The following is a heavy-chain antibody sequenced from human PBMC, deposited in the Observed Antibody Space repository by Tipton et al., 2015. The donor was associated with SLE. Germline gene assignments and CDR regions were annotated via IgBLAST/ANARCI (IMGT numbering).Heavy chain of an antibody. CDR3: ARDDSPGID. J-gene: IGHJ4*02. D-gene: IGHD2-21*01. V-gene: IGHV3-49*04. CDR2: IKNKAYGETT. CDR1: GFLFSDYR. Sequence: SLRLSCTASGFLFSDYRMSWVGQAPGKGLAGVGFIKNKAYGETTEYAASVKGRFIISRDDSKSIAYLQMNSLKTEDTAVYYCARDDSPGIDWGQETLVTVSS.